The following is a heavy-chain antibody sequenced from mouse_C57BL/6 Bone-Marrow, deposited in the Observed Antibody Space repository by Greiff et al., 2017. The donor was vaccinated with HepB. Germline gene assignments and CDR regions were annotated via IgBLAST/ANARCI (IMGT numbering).Heavy chain of an antibody. V-gene: IGHV7-1*01. Sequence: EVKVVESGGGLVQSGRSLRLSCATSGFTFSDFYMEWVRQAPGKGLEWIAASRNKANDYTTEYSASVKGRFIVSRDTSQSILYLQMNALRAEDTAIYYCARDALSYPEYFDVWGTGTTVTVSS. CDR3: ARDALSYPEYFDV. D-gene: IGHD1-1*01. CDR1: GFTFSDFY. CDR2: SRNKANDYTT. J-gene: IGHJ1*03.